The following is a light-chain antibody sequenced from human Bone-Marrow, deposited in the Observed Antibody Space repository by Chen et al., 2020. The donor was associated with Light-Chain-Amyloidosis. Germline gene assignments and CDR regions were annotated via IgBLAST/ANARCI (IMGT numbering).Light chain of an antibody. J-gene: IGLJ2*01. V-gene: IGLV3-25*03. CDR1: ALPTKY. CDR2: RDT. CDR3: QSADSSGTYEVI. Sequence: SYELTQPPSVSVSPRQTARIPRSGDALPTKYAYWYQQKPGQAPVLVIHRDTERPSGISERFSGSSSGTTATLTISGVQAEDEADYHCQSADSSGTYEVIFGGGTKLTVL.